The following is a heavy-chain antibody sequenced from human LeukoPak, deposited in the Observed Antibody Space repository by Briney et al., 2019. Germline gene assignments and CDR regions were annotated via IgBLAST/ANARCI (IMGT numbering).Heavy chain of an antibody. J-gene: IGHJ4*02. CDR3: VKSGGYGLIDY. Sequence: SETLSLTCTVSGGSISSYYWSWIRQPPGKGLEWIGYIYYSGSTNYNPSLKSRVTISVDTSKNQFSLKLSSVTAADTAMYYCVKSGGYGLIDYWGQGTLVTVSS. D-gene: IGHD1-26*01. V-gene: IGHV4-59*08. CDR1: GGSISSYY. CDR2: IYYSGST.